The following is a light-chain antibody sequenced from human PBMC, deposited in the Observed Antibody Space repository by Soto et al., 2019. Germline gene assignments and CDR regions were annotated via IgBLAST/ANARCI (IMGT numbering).Light chain of an antibody. CDR2: AAS. V-gene: IGKV1-27*01. CDR3: QKYHSAPPFT. J-gene: IGKJ3*01. CDR1: QGISNY. Sequence: DIQMTQSPSSLSASVGDRVTITCRASQGISNYLAWYQQKPGKVPKLLIYAASTLQPGVPSRFSGSGAGTDFTLTISSLQPEDVATYYCQKYHSAPPFTFRPGTKVDIK.